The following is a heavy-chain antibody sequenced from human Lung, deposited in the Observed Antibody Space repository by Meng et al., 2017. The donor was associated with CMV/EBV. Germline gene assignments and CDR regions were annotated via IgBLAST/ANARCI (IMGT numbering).Heavy chain of an antibody. Sequence: SVXVSXXASGYSFTAYYIHWVRQAPGQGLEWMGWISPNSGGTNYAQRFQGRVTLTRDTSISTVYMELRRLTSDDTAVYFCARDFVVLPAATYFDYWGQGTLVXVSS. V-gene: IGHV1-2*02. CDR1: GYSFTAYY. D-gene: IGHD2-2*01. CDR3: ARDFVVLPAATYFDY. CDR2: ISPNSGGT. J-gene: IGHJ4*02.